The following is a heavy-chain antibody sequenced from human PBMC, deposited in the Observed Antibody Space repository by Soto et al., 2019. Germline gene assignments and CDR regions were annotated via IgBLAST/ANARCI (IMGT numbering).Heavy chain of an antibody. V-gene: IGHV3-33*01. J-gene: IGHJ4*02. CDR1: GFTFSSYG. Sequence: GGSLRLSCAASGFTFSSYGMHWVRQAPGKGLEWVAVIWFDGSNIYYADSVKGRFTISRDNSKSTLYLQMSSLRAEDTAVYHCARDGVAARPGSYFSDYWGQGTLVTVSS. CDR2: IWFDGSNI. CDR3: ARDGVAARPGSYFSDY. D-gene: IGHD6-6*01.